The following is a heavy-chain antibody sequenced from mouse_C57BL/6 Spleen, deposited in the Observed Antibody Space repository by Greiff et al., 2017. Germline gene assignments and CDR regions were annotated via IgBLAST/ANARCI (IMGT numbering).Heavy chain of an antibody. CDR3: VRDYGSSWNWYFDV. Sequence: EVQRVESGGGLVQPKGSLKLSCAASGFTFNTYAMHWVRQAPGKGLEWVARIRSKSSNYATYYADSVKDRFTISRDDSQSMLYLQMNNLKTEDTAMYYCVRDYGSSWNWYFDVWGTGTTVTVSS. D-gene: IGHD1-1*01. V-gene: IGHV10-3*01. CDR2: IRSKSSNYAT. CDR1: GFTFNTYA. J-gene: IGHJ1*03.